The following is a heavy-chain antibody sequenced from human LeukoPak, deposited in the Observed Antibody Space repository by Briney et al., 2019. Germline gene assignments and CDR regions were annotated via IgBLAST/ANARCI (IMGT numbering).Heavy chain of an antibody. CDR1: GGSISSGSYY. D-gene: IGHD3-10*01. J-gene: IGHJ6*03. CDR3: ARDAGFMVRGSRRGYDDYYYFMDV. CDR2: IYTSGRA. Sequence: SETLSLTCTVSGGSISSGSYYWSWIRQPAGKGLECIGRIYTSGRASYNSSLKSRVTISLDTSKNQFSLKLSSVTAADTAVYYCARDAGFMVRGSRRGYDDYYYFMDVWGKGTTVTISS. V-gene: IGHV4-61*02.